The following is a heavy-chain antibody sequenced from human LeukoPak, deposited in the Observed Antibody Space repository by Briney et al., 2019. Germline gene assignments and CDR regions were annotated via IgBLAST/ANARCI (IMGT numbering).Heavy chain of an antibody. CDR2: INHSGST. V-gene: IGHV4-34*01. CDR3: ARQYSNNWYDDRGWFDP. D-gene: IGHD6-13*01. J-gene: IGHJ5*02. Sequence: ETLSLTCAVYGGSFSGYYWSWIRQPPGKGLEWIGEINHSGSTYYNPSLKSRVTLSVDTSKKQFSLKLSSVTAADTAVYYCARQYSNNWYDDRGWFDPWGQGTLVTVSS. CDR1: GGSFSGYY.